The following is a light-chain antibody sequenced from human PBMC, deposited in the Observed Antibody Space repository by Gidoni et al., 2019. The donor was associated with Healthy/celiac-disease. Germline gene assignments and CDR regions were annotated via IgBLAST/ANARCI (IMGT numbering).Light chain of an antibody. J-gene: IGKJ1*01. CDR1: QSVSSSY. CDR2: GAS. CDR3: QQYGSSLWT. V-gene: IGKV3-20*01. Sequence: IVLTQSPGTLSLSPGERATLSCGASQSVSSSYLAWYQQKPGQAPRLLIYGASSRATGIPDRFSGSGSGTDFTLTISRLEPEDFAVYYCQQYGSSLWTFGQGTKVEIK.